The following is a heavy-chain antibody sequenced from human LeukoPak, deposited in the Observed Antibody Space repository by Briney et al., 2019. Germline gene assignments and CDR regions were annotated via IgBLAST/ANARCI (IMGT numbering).Heavy chain of an antibody. CDR2: ITSTGSTT. D-gene: IGHD3-16*01. Sequence: GGSLRLSCEISGFSLRDYYMTWIRQVPGKGLERISYITSTGSTTYYADSLKGRLTISRDTAKSVVYLQMNSLRADDTAVYYCARRTLITPGGFDYWGQGTLVTVSS. V-gene: IGHV3-11*01. CDR1: GFSLRDYY. J-gene: IGHJ4*02. CDR3: ARRTLITPGGFDY.